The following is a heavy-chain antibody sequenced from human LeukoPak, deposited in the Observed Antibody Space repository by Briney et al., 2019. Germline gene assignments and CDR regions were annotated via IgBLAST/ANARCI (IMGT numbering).Heavy chain of an antibody. CDR3: ARDHPQYYDFWSGYSNAFDI. V-gene: IGHV3-23*01. CDR1: GFTFSTFA. D-gene: IGHD3-3*01. Sequence: GGSLRLSCAASGFTFSTFAMIWVRQPPGKGLEWVSSIFPSGGEIHYADSVRGRFTISRDNSKSTLSLQMNSLRAEDTAVYYCARDHPQYYDFWSGYSNAFDIWGQGTMVTVSS. CDR2: IFPSGGEI. J-gene: IGHJ3*02.